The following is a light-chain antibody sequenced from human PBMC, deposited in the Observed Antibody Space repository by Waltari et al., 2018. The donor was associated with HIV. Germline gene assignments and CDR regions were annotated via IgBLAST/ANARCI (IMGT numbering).Light chain of an antibody. J-gene: IGKJ1*01. CDR1: RDISNH. CDR3: QQYANVPWT. Sequence: DLQMTHSPSSLSASVGDRVTIPCQASRDISNHLNWYQQKPGTAPQLLIYDASNVETGIPSRFSGSGSGTDFTCTISSLQPEDSAIYACQQYANVPWTFGQGTRVEIK. CDR2: DAS. V-gene: IGKV1-33*01.